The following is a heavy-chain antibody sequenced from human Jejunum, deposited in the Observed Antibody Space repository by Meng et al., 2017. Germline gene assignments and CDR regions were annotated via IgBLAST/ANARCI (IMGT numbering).Heavy chain of an antibody. CDR3: AREGIAVAGPDY. D-gene: IGHD6-19*01. Sequence: QVQLGQSGAEVKKPGASVKVSCKASGYTFTSYAMHWVRQAPGQRLEWMGWINAGNGNTKYSQKFQGRVTITRDTSASTAYMELSSLRSEDTAVYYCAREGIAVAGPDYWGQGTLVTVFS. V-gene: IGHV1-3*01. CDR2: INAGNGNT. CDR1: GYTFTSYA. J-gene: IGHJ4*02.